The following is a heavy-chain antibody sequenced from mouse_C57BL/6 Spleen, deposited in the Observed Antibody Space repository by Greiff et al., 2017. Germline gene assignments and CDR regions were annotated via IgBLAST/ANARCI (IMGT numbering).Heavy chain of an antibody. CDR3: ARGNYDYDDY. CDR2: IHPNSGST. D-gene: IGHD2-4*01. V-gene: IGHV1-64*01. J-gene: IGHJ2*01. CDR1: GYTFTSYW. Sequence: QVHVKQPGAELVKPGASVKLSCKASGYTFTSYWMHWVKQRPGQGLEWIGMIHPNSGSTNYNEKFKSKATLTVDKSSSTAYMQLSSLTSEDSAVYYCARGNYDYDDYWGQGTTLTVSS.